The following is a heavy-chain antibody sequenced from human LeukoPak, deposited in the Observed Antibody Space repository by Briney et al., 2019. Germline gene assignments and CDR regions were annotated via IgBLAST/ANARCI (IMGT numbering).Heavy chain of an antibody. CDR1: GFTFSSYS. V-gene: IGHV3-21*01. D-gene: IGHD3-3*01. CDR2: ISGSSSYI. Sequence: GGSLRLSCAASGFTFSSYSMNWVRQAPGKGLEWVSSISGSSSYIYYADSVKGRFTISRDNAKNSLYLQMNSLRAEDTAVYYCARGSGRTHFDYWGQGTLVTVSS. CDR3: ARGSGRTHFDY. J-gene: IGHJ4*02.